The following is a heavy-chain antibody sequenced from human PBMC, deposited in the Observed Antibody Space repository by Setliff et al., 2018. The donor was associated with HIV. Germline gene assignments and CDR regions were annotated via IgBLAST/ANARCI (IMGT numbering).Heavy chain of an antibody. D-gene: IGHD5-18*01. CDR2: IIPIFGTA. CDR1: GGTFSSYA. V-gene: IGHV1-69*05. Sequence: GASVKVSCKASGGTFSSYAISWVRQAPGQGLEWMGGIIPIFGTANYARKFQGRVTITTDESTSTAYMELSSLRSEDTAVYYCASRIQLWSSEYYFDYWGQGTLVTVSS. CDR3: ASRIQLWSSEYYFDY. J-gene: IGHJ4*02.